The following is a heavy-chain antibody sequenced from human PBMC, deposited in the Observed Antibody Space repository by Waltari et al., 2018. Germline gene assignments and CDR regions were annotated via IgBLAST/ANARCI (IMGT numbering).Heavy chain of an antibody. V-gene: IGHV3-48*03. J-gene: IGHJ5*02. CDR2: INRNGDTV. CDR3: AGWVTYTSDWHGSLAP. Sequence: EVQLVESGGGLVQPGGSLRLSCAAPGFTFSSYEMNWVRQAPGKGLEWISDINRNGDTVYYADSVRGRFTISRDNAKNSLYLQMNTLRPEDTAIYYCAGWVTYTSDWHGSLAPWGQGTLVTVSS. D-gene: IGHD6-19*01. CDR1: GFTFSSYE.